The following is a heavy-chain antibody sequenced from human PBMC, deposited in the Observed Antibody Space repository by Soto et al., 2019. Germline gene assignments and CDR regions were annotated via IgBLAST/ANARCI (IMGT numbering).Heavy chain of an antibody. CDR3: STDLRVVDFWSGYGVIDY. CDR2: IKSKTDGGTT. CDR1: GFTFSNAW. Sequence: GESLKISCAASGFTFSNAWMSWVRQAPGKGLEWVGRIKSKTDGGTTDYAAPVKGRFTISIDDSKNTLYLQMNSLKTEDTSVYYCSTDLRVVDFWSGYGVIDYWGQGTLVTVSS. J-gene: IGHJ4*02. V-gene: IGHV3-15*01. D-gene: IGHD3-3*01.